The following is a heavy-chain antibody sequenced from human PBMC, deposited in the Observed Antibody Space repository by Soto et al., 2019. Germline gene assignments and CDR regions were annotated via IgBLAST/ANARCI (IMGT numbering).Heavy chain of an antibody. V-gene: IGHV1-69*01. CDR2: IIPISDTT. Sequence: QVPLVQSGAEVKKPGSSVKVSCKASGGTFSSYAISWVRQAPGQGLEWMGGIIPISDTTNYAQKFQGRVTITADESTSTAYMELSSLRSEDTAVYYCARSQGSSTSLEICYYYYYGMDVWGQGTTVTVSS. D-gene: IGHD2-2*01. CDR1: GGTFSSYA. CDR3: ARSQGSSTSLEICYYYYYGMDV. J-gene: IGHJ6*02.